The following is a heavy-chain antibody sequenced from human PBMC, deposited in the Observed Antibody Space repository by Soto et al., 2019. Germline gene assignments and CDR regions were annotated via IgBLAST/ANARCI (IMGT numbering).Heavy chain of an antibody. CDR2: IYYSGST. Sequence: KPSETLSLTCTVSGGSISSGGYYWSWIRQHPGKGLEWIGYIYYSGSTYYNPSLKSRVTISVDTSKNQFSLKLSSVTAADTAVYYCARGVSAHPKYYFDYWGQGTLVTVSS. CDR1: GGSISSGGYY. J-gene: IGHJ4*02. V-gene: IGHV4-31*03. D-gene: IGHD6-6*01. CDR3: ARGVSAHPKYYFDY.